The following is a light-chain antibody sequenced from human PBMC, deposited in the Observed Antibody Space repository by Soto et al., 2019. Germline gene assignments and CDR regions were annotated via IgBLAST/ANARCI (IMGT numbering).Light chain of an antibody. J-gene: IGLJ3*02. CDR2: DAS. Sequence: QSALTQPRSVSGSPGQSVTISCTGTSSDVGGYNYVSWYQQHPGIAPKLMIYDASKRPSGVPDRFSGSKSGNTASLTISGLQAEDESDYYCCSYAGSYTVFGGGTKLTVL. V-gene: IGLV2-11*01. CDR3: CSYAGSYTV. CDR1: SSDVGGYNY.